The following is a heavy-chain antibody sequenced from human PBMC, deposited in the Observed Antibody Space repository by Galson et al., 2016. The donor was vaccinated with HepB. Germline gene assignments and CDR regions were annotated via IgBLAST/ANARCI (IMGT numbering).Heavy chain of an antibody. V-gene: IGHV3-48*02. Sequence: SLRLSCATSGFNFLNNGMNWVRQAPGKGLEWLSYISSSGSTKYYADSVMGRFTISRDNARNSLYLQMDRLRDEDTAVYYCGATRGYAAYYFDYWGQGTLVTVSS. CDR1: GFNFLNNG. CDR2: ISSSGSTK. D-gene: IGHD5-12*01. CDR3: GATRGYAAYYFDY. J-gene: IGHJ4*02.